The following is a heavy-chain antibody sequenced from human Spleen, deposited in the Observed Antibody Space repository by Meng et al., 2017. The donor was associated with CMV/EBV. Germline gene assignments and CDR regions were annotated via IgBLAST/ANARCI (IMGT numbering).Heavy chain of an antibody. CDR3: ARDGSGGNSEYYFDY. Sequence: GESLKISCAASGFTFSSYGMHWVRQAPGKGLEWVAFIRYDGSNKYYADSVKGRFTISRDNSKNTLYLQMNSLRAEDTAVYYCARDGSGGNSEYYFDYWGQGTLVTVSS. J-gene: IGHJ4*02. D-gene: IGHD4-23*01. CDR1: GFTFSSYG. V-gene: IGHV3-30*02. CDR2: IRYDGSNK.